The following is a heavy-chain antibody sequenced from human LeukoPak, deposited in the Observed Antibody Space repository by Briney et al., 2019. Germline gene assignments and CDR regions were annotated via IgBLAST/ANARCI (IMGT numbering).Heavy chain of an antibody. Sequence: ASVTVSCKASGYTFTSYGISWVRQAPGQGLEWMGWISAYNGNTNYAQKLQGRVTMTTDTSTSTAYMELRSLSSDDTAVYYCARELDGYGYFGYWGQGTLVTVSS. D-gene: IGHD5-24*01. V-gene: IGHV1-18*01. CDR1: GYTFTSYG. J-gene: IGHJ4*02. CDR2: ISAYNGNT. CDR3: ARELDGYGYFGY.